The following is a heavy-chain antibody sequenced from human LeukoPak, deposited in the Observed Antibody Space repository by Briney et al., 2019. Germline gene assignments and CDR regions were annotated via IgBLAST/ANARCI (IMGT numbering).Heavy chain of an antibody. CDR3: ARDRQPGDY. CDR1: GFTFSSYW. D-gene: IGHD6-13*01. CDR2: IEPDGSEK. J-gene: IGHJ4*02. Sequence: RPGESLRLSCAASGFTFSSYWMGWVRQAPGKGLEWVANIEPDGSEKYYVDSVKGRFTISRDNAKNSLYLQMNSLRAEDTAMYYCARDRQPGDYWGQGTLVTVSS. V-gene: IGHV3-7*01.